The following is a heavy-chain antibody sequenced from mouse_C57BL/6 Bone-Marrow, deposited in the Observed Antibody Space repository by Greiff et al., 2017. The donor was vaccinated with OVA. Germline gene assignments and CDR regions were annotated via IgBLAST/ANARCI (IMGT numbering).Heavy chain of an antibody. CDR3: EALAY. J-gene: IGHJ3*01. V-gene: IGHV14-3*01. CDR2: INPANGNT. D-gene: IGHD3-2*02. Sequence: EVQLVEPVAELVRPGASVKLSCTASGYNIKNSYMHWVKQRPEQGLEWIGSINPANGNTKYAPKFQGKATITADTSSNTAYLQRSSLTAEDTAIYCCEALAYWGQGTLVTVSA. CDR1: GYNIKNSY.